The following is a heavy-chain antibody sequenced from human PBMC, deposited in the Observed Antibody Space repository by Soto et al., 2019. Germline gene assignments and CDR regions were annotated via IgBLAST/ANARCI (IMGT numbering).Heavy chain of an antibody. CDR2: ISSSGSTI. J-gene: IGHJ3*02. Sequence: GGSLRLSCAASGFTFSSYEMNWVRQAPGKGLEWVSYISSSGSTIYYADSVKGRFTISRDNAKNSLYLQMNSLRAEDTAVYYCARDGGIGTYYYDSSGSLAFDIWGQGTMVTVSS. D-gene: IGHD3-22*01. CDR3: ARDGGIGTYYYDSSGSLAFDI. CDR1: GFTFSSYE. V-gene: IGHV3-48*03.